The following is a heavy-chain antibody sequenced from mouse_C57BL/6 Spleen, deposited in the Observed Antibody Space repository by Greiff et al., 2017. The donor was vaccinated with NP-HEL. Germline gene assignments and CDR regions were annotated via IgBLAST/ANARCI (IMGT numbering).Heavy chain of an antibody. J-gene: IGHJ4*01. Sequence: VQLQQSGPVLVKPGASVKMSCKASGYTFTDYYMNWVKQSHGKSLEWIGVINPYNGGTSYNQKFKGKATLTVDKSSSTAYMELNSLTSEDAAVYYSARGSYGGDYAMDYWGQGTSVTVSS. CDR3: ARGSYGGDYAMDY. CDR1: GYTFTDYY. V-gene: IGHV1-19*01. CDR2: INPYNGGT. D-gene: IGHD1-1*01.